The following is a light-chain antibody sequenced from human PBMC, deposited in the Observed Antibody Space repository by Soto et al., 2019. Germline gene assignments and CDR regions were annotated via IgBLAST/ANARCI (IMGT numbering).Light chain of an antibody. J-gene: IGKJ1*01. Sequence: DIQMTQSPSTLSASVGDRVTITCRASQSISGSLAWYQQKPGKAPKLLIYEASNLKSGVAPWFSGSGSGTEYTLTSCSLQAVDSAIYYCEQYNGCWTFGQGTRVEIK. CDR1: QSISGS. V-gene: IGKV1-5*03. CDR2: EAS. CDR3: EQYNGCWT.